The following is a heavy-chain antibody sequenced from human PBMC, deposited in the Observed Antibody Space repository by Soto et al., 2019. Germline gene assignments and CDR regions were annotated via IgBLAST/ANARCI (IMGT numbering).Heavy chain of an antibody. CDR1: GFTFSSYA. CDR2: ISYDGSNK. V-gene: IGHV3-30-3*01. D-gene: IGHD5-18*01. CDR3: ARDQASIQLWSLFDY. J-gene: IGHJ4*02. Sequence: QVQLVESGGGVVQPGRSLRLSCAASGFTFSSYAMHWVRQAPGKGLEWVAVISYDGSNKYYADSVKGRFTISRDNSKNTLYLQMNSLRAEDTAVYYCARDQASIQLWSLFDYWGQGTLVTVSS.